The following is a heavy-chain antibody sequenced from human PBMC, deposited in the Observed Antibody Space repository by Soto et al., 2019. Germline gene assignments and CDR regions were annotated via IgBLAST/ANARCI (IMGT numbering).Heavy chain of an antibody. J-gene: IGHJ2*01. V-gene: IGHV4-59*01. Sequence: QVQLQESGPGLVKPSETLSLTCTVSGGSISSYYWSWIRQPPGKGLEWIGYIYYSGSTNYNPFLKSRVTISVDTSKNQCSLKLSSVTAADTAVYYCARVSAGYWYFDLWGRGTLVTVSS. CDR2: IYYSGST. CDR1: GGSISSYY. D-gene: IGHD6-19*01. CDR3: ARVSAGYWYFDL.